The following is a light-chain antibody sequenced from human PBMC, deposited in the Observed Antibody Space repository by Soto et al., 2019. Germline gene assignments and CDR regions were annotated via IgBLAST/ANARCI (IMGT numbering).Light chain of an antibody. Sequence: QSALTQPPSASGSPGQSVTISCTGTSSDIGAYNYVSWYQQHPGKAPTLMIYEVTKRPSGVPDRFSGSKSGNTASLTVSGLQAEDEADYYCSSYGGTNNFFVFGTGTKLTVL. CDR3: SSYGGTNNFFV. V-gene: IGLV2-8*01. J-gene: IGLJ1*01. CDR2: EVT. CDR1: SSDIGAYNY.